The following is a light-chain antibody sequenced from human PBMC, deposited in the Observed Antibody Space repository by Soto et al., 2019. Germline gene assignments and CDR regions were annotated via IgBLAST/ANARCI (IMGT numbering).Light chain of an antibody. CDR3: TSYAGSNIWV. V-gene: IGLV2-8*01. J-gene: IGLJ3*02. CDR1: SSDVGGYNY. Sequence: QSALTQPPSASGSPGQSVTISCTGTSSDVGGYNYVSWYQQYPGKAPKLMIYEVSKRPSGVPDRFSGSKSGKTASLTVSGLQPEEEGDYYCTSYAGSNIWVFGGGTKVTVL. CDR2: EVS.